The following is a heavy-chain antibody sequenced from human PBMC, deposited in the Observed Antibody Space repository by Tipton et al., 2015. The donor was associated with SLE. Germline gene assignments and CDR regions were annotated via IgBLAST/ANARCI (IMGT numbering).Heavy chain of an antibody. Sequence: TLRLSCAASGFTFSDYWMSWVRQAPGKGLEWVANIRQDGVERYYVDSVKGRFTLSRDNAKNSLYLQMNSLRAEDTAVYFCASVISCIIGRPRYFDLWGRGTLVTVSS. D-gene: IGHD1-14*01. CDR2: IRQDGVER. J-gene: IGHJ2*01. V-gene: IGHV3-7*01. CDR1: GFTFSDYW. CDR3: ASVISCIIGRPRYFDL.